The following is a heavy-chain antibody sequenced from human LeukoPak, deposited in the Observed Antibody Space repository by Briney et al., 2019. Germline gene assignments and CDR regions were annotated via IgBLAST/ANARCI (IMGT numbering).Heavy chain of an antibody. D-gene: IGHD2-2*01. V-gene: IGHV1-18*01. CDR2: ISGYNGNT. J-gene: IGHJ3*01. CDR1: GYTFTTYG. CDR3: ARTHCGVTSCSHDAFDF. Sequence: PGASVKVSCKASGYTFTTYGISWVRQAPGQGLEWMGWISGYNGNTNYAQKVQGRVTMTTDTSTSTAYMELRSLRSDDTAVYYCARTHCGVTSCSHDAFDFWGQGTMVTVSS.